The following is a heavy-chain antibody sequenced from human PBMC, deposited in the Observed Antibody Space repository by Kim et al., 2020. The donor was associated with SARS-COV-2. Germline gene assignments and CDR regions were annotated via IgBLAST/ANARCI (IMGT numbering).Heavy chain of an antibody. Sequence: GESLKISCKGFGYSFSGYWITWVRQMPGKGLEWMGIIYPDDSNNRYSPSFRGPVTMSVDKSINTAYLQLNSLKASDTAMYYCARQAVTVPTLNSVSFDPWGQGTLVTVSS. CDR1: GYSFSGYW. CDR3: ARQAVTVPTLNSVSFDP. CDR2: IYPDDSNN. V-gene: IGHV5-51*01. J-gene: IGHJ5*02. D-gene: IGHD4-17*01.